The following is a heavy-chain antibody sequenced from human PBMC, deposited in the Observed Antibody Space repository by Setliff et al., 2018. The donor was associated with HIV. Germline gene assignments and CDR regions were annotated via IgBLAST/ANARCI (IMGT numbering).Heavy chain of an antibody. CDR3: VRERAGGLFDY. CDR1: GYIFTDYY. V-gene: IGHV1-46*01. J-gene: IGHJ4*02. D-gene: IGHD3-10*01. Sequence: ASVKVSCKASGYIFTDYYIHWVRQAPGQGLEWMGAVKPSSDATFYAQKLQDRVTMTRDTSTNTVYMELSSLSSEDTAVYYCVRERAGGLFDYWGQGTLVTVSS. CDR2: VKPSSDAT.